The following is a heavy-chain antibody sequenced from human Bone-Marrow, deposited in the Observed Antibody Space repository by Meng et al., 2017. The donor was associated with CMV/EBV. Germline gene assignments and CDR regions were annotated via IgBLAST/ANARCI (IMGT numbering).Heavy chain of an antibody. D-gene: IGHD6-13*01. CDR3: ARSYTSSWYRGGFDP. Sequence: SETLSLTCTVSGGSISSYYWSWIRQPPGKGLEWIGYIDYSGSTNYNPSLKSRVTISVDTSKNQFSLKLSSVTAADTAVYYCARSYTSSWYRGGFDPWGQGTLVTVSS. J-gene: IGHJ5*02. CDR1: GGSISSYY. V-gene: IGHV4-59*01. CDR2: IDYSGST.